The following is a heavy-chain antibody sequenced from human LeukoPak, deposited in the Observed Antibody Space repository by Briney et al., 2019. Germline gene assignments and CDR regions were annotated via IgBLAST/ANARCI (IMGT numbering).Heavy chain of an antibody. J-gene: IGHJ4*02. CDR1: GGSINSGAYY. V-gene: IGHV4-31*03. CDR2: IYYSGST. Sequence: SQTLSLTCTVSGGSINSGAYYWTWIRQHPGKGLEWIGHIYYSGSTNYNPSLKSRVTISVDTSKNQFSLKLSSVTAADTAVYYCARDIAVAGIDSLRFGNWGQGTLVTVSS. CDR3: ARDIAVAGIDSLRFGN. D-gene: IGHD6-19*01.